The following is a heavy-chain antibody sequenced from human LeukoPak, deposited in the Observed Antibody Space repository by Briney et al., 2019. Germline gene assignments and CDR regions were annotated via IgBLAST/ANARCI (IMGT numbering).Heavy chain of an antibody. CDR3: ARRKGSIAAAGYFDY. J-gene: IGHJ4*02. Sequence: SETLSLTCTVSGXSISSYYGSWIRQPPGKGLEWIGYIYYGGSTNYDPSLKSRVTISVDTSKNQFSLKLSSVTAADTAVYYCARRKGSIAAAGYFDYWGQGTLVTVSS. CDR1: GXSISSYY. D-gene: IGHD6-13*01. CDR2: IYYGGST. V-gene: IGHV4-59*08.